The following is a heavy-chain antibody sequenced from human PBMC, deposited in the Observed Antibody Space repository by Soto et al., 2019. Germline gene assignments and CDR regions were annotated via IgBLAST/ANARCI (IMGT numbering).Heavy chain of an antibody. CDR1: GGSISAYY. V-gene: IGHV4-59*01. CDR2: IYYSGST. CDR3: AREGYNFGPFDY. J-gene: IGHJ4*02. Sequence: PSETLSLTCAVSGGSISAYYWSWIRQPPGKGLEWIGYIYYSGSTYYNPSLNSRLTISVDTSKNQFSLKFNSVTAADTAVYYCAREGYNFGPFDYWGQGALVTVSS. D-gene: IGHD5-18*01.